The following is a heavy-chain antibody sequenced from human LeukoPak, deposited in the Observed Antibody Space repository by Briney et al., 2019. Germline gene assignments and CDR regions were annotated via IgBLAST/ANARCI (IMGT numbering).Heavy chain of an antibody. V-gene: IGHV3-7*01. Sequence: GGSLRLSCAASGFTFSTYWMSLVRQAPGKGLEWMANIKPDGSEGYCMGSVKGRFTISRDNAKNSLYLQMNSLRAEDTAVYYCARGDFDDSGDYVDAFEFWGQGTMVTVSA. CDR3: ARGDFDDSGDYVDAFEF. CDR1: GFTFSTYW. J-gene: IGHJ3*01. CDR2: IKPDGSEG. D-gene: IGHD4-17*01.